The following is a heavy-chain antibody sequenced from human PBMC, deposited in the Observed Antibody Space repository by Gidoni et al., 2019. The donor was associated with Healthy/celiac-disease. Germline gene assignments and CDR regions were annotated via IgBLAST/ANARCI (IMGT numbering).Heavy chain of an antibody. Sequence: QVQLVESGGGVVQPGRSLRLSCAASGFTFSSYGMHWVRQAPGKGLEWVAVISYDGSNKYYADSVKGRFTISRDNSKNTLYLQMNSLRAEDTAVYYCATTEWELPKFDYWGQGTLVTVSS. CDR1: GFTFSSYG. J-gene: IGHJ4*02. D-gene: IGHD1-26*01. CDR2: ISYDGSNK. CDR3: ATTEWELPKFDY. V-gene: IGHV3-30*03.